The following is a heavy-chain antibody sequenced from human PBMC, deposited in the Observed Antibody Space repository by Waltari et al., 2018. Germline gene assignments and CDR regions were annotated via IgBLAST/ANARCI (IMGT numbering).Heavy chain of an antibody. J-gene: IGHJ4*02. CDR1: GFTFGSYA. CDR2: ISYDGSNK. V-gene: IGHV3-30-3*01. Sequence: QVQLVESGGGVVQPGRSLRLSCAASGFTFGSYAMHWVRQAPGKGLEWVAVISYDGSNKYYADSVKGRFTISRDNSKNTLYLQMNSLRAEDTAVYYCARDLDYWGQGTLVTVSS. CDR3: ARDLDY.